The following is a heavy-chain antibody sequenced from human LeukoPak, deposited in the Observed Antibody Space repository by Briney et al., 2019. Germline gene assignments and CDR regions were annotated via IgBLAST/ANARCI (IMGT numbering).Heavy chain of an antibody. D-gene: IGHD1-1*01. CDR1: GYTFTGHY. Sequence: ASVKVSCKASGYTFTGHYMHWVRQAPGQGLEWMGWINPDSGGTKYQGRVTMTWDTSISTAYMELSRLTSDDTAVYYCARDKQLDWAHYYYYYMDVWGKGTPVTVSS. CDR3: ARDKQLDWAHYYYYYMDV. J-gene: IGHJ6*03. CDR2: INPDSGGT. V-gene: IGHV1-2*02.